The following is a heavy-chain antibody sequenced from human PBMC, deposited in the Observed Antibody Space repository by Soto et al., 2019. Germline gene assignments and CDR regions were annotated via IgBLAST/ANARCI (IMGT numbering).Heavy chain of an antibody. D-gene: IGHD3-10*01. CDR1: GGSFSGYY. V-gene: IGHV4-34*01. Sequence: SETLSLTCAVYGGSFSGYYWNWIRQPSGKGLEWIGEIHHSGSTNYNPSLKSRVTISVDTSKNQFSLKLSSVTAADSAVYYCGRGLYGGSALWGQGTLVTVSS. CDR2: IHHSGST. J-gene: IGHJ4*02. CDR3: GRGLYGGSAL.